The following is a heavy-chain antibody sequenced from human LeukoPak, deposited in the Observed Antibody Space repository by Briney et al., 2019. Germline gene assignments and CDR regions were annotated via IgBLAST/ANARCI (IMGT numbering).Heavy chain of an antibody. D-gene: IGHD6-19*01. J-gene: IGHJ4*02. CDR1: GFTFSSYA. CDR3: AKDATDFGVAVLDD. Sequence: VGSLRLSCAASGFTFSSYAMSWVRQGPGKGREWGSAISGSGGSRYYADSVKGRFTISRDNSKNTLYMQMNSLRAEDTAVYYCAKDATDFGVAVLDDWGQGTLVTVSS. CDR2: ISGSGGSR. V-gene: IGHV3-23*01.